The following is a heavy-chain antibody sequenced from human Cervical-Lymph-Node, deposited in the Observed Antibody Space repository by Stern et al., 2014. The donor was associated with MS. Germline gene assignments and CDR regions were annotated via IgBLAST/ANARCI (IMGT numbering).Heavy chain of an antibody. Sequence: MQLLQSGAELKKPGESLRISCKGSGYSLTNTWIGWVRQMPGKGLECMGIIYRGDSETRYSPSFQGQVTISADKSINTAYLQWSSLKASDTAMYYCARGRGIALRPDYWGQGTLVTVSS. J-gene: IGHJ4*02. CDR1: GYSLTNTW. CDR3: ARGRGIALRPDY. D-gene: IGHD6-13*01. V-gene: IGHV5-51*03. CDR2: IYRGDSET.